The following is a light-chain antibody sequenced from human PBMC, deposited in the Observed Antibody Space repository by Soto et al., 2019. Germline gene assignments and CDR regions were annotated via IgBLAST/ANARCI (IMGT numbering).Light chain of an antibody. J-gene: IGKJ2*02. V-gene: IGKV1-5*01. CDR3: QHYNGYSRT. Sequence: IEMSQSRATLSAAVGDRDTITCRASQSIGDSLAWYQQKPGKAPYLLISDVSSLERGVPSRLSGSGYGTEFTLTISSIPPDHFAPFSCQHYNGYSRTFGQGTKVAIK. CDR1: QSIGDS. CDR2: DVS.